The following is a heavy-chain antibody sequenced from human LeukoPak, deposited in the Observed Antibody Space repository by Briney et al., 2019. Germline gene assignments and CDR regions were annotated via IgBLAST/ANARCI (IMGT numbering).Heavy chain of an antibody. CDR2: ISGSGGST. D-gene: IGHD3-3*01. J-gene: IGHJ3*02. V-gene: IGHV3-23*01. CDR1: GFTFSSYA. CDR3: AKDTGRPTDAITMEDNAFDI. Sequence: PGGSLRLSCAASGFTFSSYAMTWVRQAPGKGLEWVSAISGSGGSTYYADSVKGRFTISRDNAKNSLYLQMDSLRAEDTALYYCAKDTGRPTDAITMEDNAFDIWGQGTMVTVSP.